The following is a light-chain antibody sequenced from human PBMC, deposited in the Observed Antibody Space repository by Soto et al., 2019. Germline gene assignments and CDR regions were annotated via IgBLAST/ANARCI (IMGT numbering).Light chain of an antibody. Sequence: EIVMTQSPATLSVSPGERATLSCRASQSVSSNLAWYQQKPGQAPRLLIYGASTRATTFPARFSGSGSGREFTLTISSLQSEDFAVYCCQQYYDWPRTFGQGTKVDIK. CDR2: GAS. CDR1: QSVSSN. CDR3: QQYYDWPRT. V-gene: IGKV3-15*01. J-gene: IGKJ1*01.